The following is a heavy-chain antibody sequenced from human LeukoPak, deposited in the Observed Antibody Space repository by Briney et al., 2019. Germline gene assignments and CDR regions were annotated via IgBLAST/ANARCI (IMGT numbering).Heavy chain of an antibody. CDR2: ISYDGSNK. Sequence: GGSLRLSCAASGFTFNSYAMHSVRQAPGKGLEWVAVISYDGSNKYYADSVKGRFTISRDNSRNTLYLQMNSLRAEDTAVYYCARPYCGGDCYSGRKDFQNWGQGTLVTVSS. CDR3: ARPYCGGDCYSGRKDFQN. J-gene: IGHJ1*01. D-gene: IGHD2-21*02. V-gene: IGHV3-30-3*01. CDR1: GFTFNSYA.